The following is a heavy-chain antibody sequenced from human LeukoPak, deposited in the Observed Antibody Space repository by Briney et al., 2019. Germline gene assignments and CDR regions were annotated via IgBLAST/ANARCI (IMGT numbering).Heavy chain of an antibody. CDR3: ARSTSANWGYFDY. CDR1: GGSIRSSSYY. V-gene: IGHV4-39*01. J-gene: IGHJ4*02. Sequence: SETLSLTCTVSGGSIRSSSYYWGWIRQPPGKGLEWIGSIYYSGSTYNNPSLRSRVTISVDTSKTQFSLKLSSVTAADTAVYYCARSTSANWGYFDYWGQGTLVTVSS. D-gene: IGHD7-27*01. CDR2: IYYSGST.